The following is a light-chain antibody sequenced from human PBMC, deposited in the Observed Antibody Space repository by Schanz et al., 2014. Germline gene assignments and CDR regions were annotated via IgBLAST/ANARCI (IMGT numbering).Light chain of an antibody. CDR1: SSDVGGYNY. Sequence: QSVLTQPPSASGSPGQSVTISCTGTSSDVGGYNYVSWYQQHPGKAPKLIIYDVSRRPSGVPDRFSGSKSGNTASLTISGLQAEDEADYYCSSFTTSSTQVFGGGTKLTVL. V-gene: IGLV2-8*01. J-gene: IGLJ3*02. CDR2: DVS. CDR3: SSFTTSSTQV.